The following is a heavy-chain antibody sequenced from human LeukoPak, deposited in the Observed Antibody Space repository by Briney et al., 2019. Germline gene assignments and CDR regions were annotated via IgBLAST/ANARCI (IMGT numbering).Heavy chain of an antibody. CDR3: ARGTGGYEYDY. CDR2: VDPYEDDS. J-gene: IGHJ4*02. Sequence: GESLKISFQASGYTFTNHLVAWVRQGPGKGLELLGIVDPYEDDSRYGPSFEGQVTISDDKSINTALLQWRSLKGSDTAIYFCARGTGGYEYDYWGQGIRVIVS. D-gene: IGHD2-2*01. V-gene: IGHV5-51*01. CDR1: GYTFTNHL.